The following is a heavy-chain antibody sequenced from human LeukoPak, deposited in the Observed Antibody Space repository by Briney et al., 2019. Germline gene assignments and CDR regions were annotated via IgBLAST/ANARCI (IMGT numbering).Heavy chain of an antibody. CDR2: IYSGGST. J-gene: IGHJ4*02. Sequence: GGSLRLSCAASGFTVSSNYMSWVRQAPGKGLEWVSVIYSGGSTYYADSVKGRFTISRDNSKNTLYLQTNSLRAEDTAVYYCARVLDGDYYDYWGQGTLVTVSS. CDR3: ARVLDGDYYDY. V-gene: IGHV3-53*01. D-gene: IGHD3/OR15-3a*01. CDR1: GFTVSSNY.